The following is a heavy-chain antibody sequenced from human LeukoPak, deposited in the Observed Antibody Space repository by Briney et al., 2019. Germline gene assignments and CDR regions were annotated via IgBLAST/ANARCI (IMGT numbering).Heavy chain of an antibody. J-gene: IGHJ4*02. CDR2: IYSGGST. Sequence: GGSLRLSCAASGFTVSSNYMSWVRQAPGKGLEWVSAIYSGGSTYYADSVKGRFTISRDNSKNTLYLQMNSLRAEDTAVYYCARLWFGNYFDYWGQGTLVTVSS. CDR3: ARLWFGNYFDY. V-gene: IGHV3-66*04. D-gene: IGHD3-10*01. CDR1: GFTVSSNY.